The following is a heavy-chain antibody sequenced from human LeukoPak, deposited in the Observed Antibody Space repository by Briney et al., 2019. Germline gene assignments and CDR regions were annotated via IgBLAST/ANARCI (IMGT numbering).Heavy chain of an antibody. V-gene: IGHV3-64*01. D-gene: IGHD2-21*01. CDR1: GFTFSSYA. CDR3: ARGGRLPAAGDFDY. J-gene: IGHJ4*02. Sequence: GGSLRLSCAAPGFTFSSYAMHWVRQAPGKGLEYVSAISSNGGSTYYANSVKGRFTISRDNSKNTLYLQMGSLRAEDMAVYYCARGGRLPAAGDFDYWGQGTLVTVSS. CDR2: ISSNGGST.